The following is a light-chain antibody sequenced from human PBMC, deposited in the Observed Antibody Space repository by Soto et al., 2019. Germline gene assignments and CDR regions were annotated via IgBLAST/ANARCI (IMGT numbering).Light chain of an antibody. CDR3: QQYDNLLPIT. CDR2: DAS. Sequence: IQMTQSPSSLSASVGDRVTITCQASQDISKNLNWYQQKLGKAPKLLIYDASSLQTGAPSRFSGSGAATHFTFTSSSLQPEDIATYYCQQYDNLLPITFGQGTRLEIK. CDR1: QDISKN. V-gene: IGKV1-33*01. J-gene: IGKJ5*01.